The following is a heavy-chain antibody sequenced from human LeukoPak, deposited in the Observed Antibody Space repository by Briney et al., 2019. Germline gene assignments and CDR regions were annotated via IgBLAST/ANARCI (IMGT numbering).Heavy chain of an antibody. J-gene: IGHJ4*02. D-gene: IGHD3-3*01. CDR3: ARETSGYDWSGYSTFDY. CDR2: IIPIFGIA. V-gene: IGHV1-69*04. CDR1: GGTFSGYA. Sequence: SVKVSCKASGGTFSGYAISWVRQAPGQGLEWMGRIIPIFGIANYAQKFQGRVTITADKSTSTAYMELSSLRSEDTAVYYCARETSGYDWSGYSTFDYWGQGTLVTVSS.